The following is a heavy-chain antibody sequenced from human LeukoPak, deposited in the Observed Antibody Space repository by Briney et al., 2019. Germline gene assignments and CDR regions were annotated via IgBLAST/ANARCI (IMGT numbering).Heavy chain of an antibody. D-gene: IGHD3-22*01. V-gene: IGHV3-7*01. Sequence: GGSLRLSCAASGFTFGAYWMSWFRQAPGKGPEWVASIKDDGSAQFYVDSLEGRFTISRDNAKNTLYLQMDTMRVEDTAVYYCAKVGLDHYDSSGYYYDSGDYWGQGTLVTVSS. CDR1: GFTFGAYW. CDR2: IKDDGSAQ. J-gene: IGHJ4*02. CDR3: AKVGLDHYDSSGYYYDSGDY.